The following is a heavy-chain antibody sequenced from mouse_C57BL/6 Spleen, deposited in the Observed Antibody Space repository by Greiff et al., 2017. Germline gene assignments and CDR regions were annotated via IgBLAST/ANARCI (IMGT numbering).Heavy chain of an antibody. V-gene: IGHV1-52*01. J-gene: IGHJ4*01. CDR2: IDPSDSET. CDR1: GYTFTSYW. D-gene: IGHD1-2*01. CDR3: ARNYAGSYAMDY. Sequence: QVQLQQPGAELVRPGSSVKLSCKASGYTFTSYWMHWVKQRPIQGLEWIGNIDPSDSETHYNQKFKDKATLTVDKSSSTAYMQLSSLTSEDSAVYYCARNYAGSYAMDYWGQGTSVTVSS.